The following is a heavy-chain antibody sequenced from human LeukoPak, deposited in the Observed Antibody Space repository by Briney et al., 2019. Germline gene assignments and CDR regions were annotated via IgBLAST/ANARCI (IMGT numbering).Heavy chain of an antibody. CDR3: ASTSDSGGYYYGY. D-gene: IGHD3-22*01. Sequence: PSETLSLTCTVSSDSISTYYWSWIRQPAGKGLEGIGRIYTSGSTNYNPSLKSRVTMSVDTSKNQFSLKLSSVTAADTAVYYCASTSDSGGYYYGYWGQGTLVTVSS. V-gene: IGHV4-4*07. J-gene: IGHJ4*02. CDR1: SDSISTYY. CDR2: IYTSGST.